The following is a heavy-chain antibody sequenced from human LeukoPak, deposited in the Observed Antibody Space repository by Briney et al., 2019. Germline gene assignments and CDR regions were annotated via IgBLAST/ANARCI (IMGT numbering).Heavy chain of an antibody. CDR3: AKDSGVMTTGYGDFDY. CDR2: FSRYSGSI. D-gene: IGHD4-11*01. J-gene: IGHJ4*02. Sequence: GGPLRLPCAASGFTFDDYAEHWGRQAPGKGLEWVSGFSRYSGSIGYADPVKGRFTISRDNAKNSLYLQMNSLRAEDTALYYCAKDSGVMTTGYGDFDYWGQGTLVTVSS. CDR1: GFTFDDYA. V-gene: IGHV3-9*01.